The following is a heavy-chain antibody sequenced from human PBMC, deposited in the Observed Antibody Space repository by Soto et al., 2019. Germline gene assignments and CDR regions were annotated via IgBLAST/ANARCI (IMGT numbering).Heavy chain of an antibody. CDR1: GCTFSSYS. Sequence: GGSRRLSCAASGCTFSSYSMNWVRQAPGKGLEWVSYISSSSSAIYYADSVKGRFTISRDNAKNSLYLQMNSLRDEDTAVYYCARDIYCSGGSCYSGRYGMDVWGQGTTVTVSS. D-gene: IGHD2-15*01. J-gene: IGHJ6*02. V-gene: IGHV3-48*02. CDR3: ARDIYCSGGSCYSGRYGMDV. CDR2: ISSSSSAI.